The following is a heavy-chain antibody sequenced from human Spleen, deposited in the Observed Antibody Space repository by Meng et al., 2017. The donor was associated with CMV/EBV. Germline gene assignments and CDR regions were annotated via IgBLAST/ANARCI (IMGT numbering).Heavy chain of an antibody. CDR3: ARIKRYCTGGSCSSTGYYGMDV. CDR1: GFTFSSVS. V-gene: IGHV3-21*04. Sequence: GESLKISCAASGFTFSSVSYSYMRWVRQAPGKGLELLSYINSESTDIYYADSVKGRFTISRDNAKKSLYLQMNSLRSDDMAVYYCARIKRYCTGGSCSSTGYYGMDVWGQGTTVTVSS. J-gene: IGHJ6*02. D-gene: IGHD2-15*01. CDR2: INSESTDI.